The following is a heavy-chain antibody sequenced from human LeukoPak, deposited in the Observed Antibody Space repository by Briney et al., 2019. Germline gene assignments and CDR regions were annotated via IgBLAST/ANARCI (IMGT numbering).Heavy chain of an antibody. V-gene: IGHV3-21*04. D-gene: IGHD6-13*01. CDR2: ISSSSSYI. CDR1: GFTFNTYS. Sequence: NPGGSLRLSCAASGFTFNTYSMNWVRQAPGKGLEWVSSISSSSSYISHADSVKGRFTISRDNAKNSLYLQMNSLRAEDTAVYYCARGEQQLVRGLYWFDPWGQGTLVTVSS. CDR3: ARGEQQLVRGLYWFDP. J-gene: IGHJ5*02.